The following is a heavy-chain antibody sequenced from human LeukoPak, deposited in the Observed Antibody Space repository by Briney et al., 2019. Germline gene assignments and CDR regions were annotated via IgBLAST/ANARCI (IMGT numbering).Heavy chain of an antibody. CDR3: ARTRGAGIPDY. V-gene: IGHV1-46*01. CDR1: GYTFTSYY. CDR2: IHPSGGTT. Sequence: ASVKVSCKASGYTFTSYYMHWVRQAPGQGPEWMGLIHPSGGTTTYAQKFQDRVTMTSDTSTNTVSMELSSLRSEDTAMYYCARTRGAGIPDYWGQGTLVTVSS. D-gene: IGHD1-14*01. J-gene: IGHJ4*02.